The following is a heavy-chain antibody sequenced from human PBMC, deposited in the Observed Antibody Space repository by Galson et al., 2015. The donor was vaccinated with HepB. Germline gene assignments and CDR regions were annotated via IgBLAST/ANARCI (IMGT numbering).Heavy chain of an antibody. D-gene: IGHD6-19*01. Sequence: SLRLSCAASGFTFDDYTMHWVRQAPGKGLEWVSLISWDGGSTYYADSVKDRFTISRDNSKNSLYLQMNSLRTEDTALYYCAKTQYSSYYYGMDVWGQGTTVTVSS. J-gene: IGHJ6*02. CDR2: ISWDGGST. CDR3: AKTQYSSYYYGMDV. V-gene: IGHV3-43*01. CDR1: GFTFDDYT.